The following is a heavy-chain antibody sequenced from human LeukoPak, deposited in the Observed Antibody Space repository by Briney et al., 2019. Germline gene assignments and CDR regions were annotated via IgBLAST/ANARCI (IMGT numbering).Heavy chain of an antibody. CDR2: IYSGGST. CDR3: ARASSGTSWGNWFDP. Sequence: GGSLRLSCAASGFTVSSNYMSWVRQAPGKGLEWVSVIYSGGSTYYADSVKGRFTISRDNSKNTLYLQMNSLRAEDTAVYYCARASSGTSWGNWFDPWGQGTLVTVSS. CDR1: GFTVSSNY. D-gene: IGHD3-10*01. V-gene: IGHV3-66*01. J-gene: IGHJ5*02.